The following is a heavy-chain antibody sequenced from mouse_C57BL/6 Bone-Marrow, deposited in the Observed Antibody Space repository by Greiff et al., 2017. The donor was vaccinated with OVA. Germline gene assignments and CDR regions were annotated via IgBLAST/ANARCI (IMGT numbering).Heavy chain of an antibody. CDR3: EREGWYFDV. CDR2: IRSKSSNNAT. J-gene: IGHJ1*03. V-gene: IGHV10-3*01. CDR1: GFTFNTYA. Sequence: EVKLVESGAGLVQPKGSLKLSCAASGFTFNTYAMHWVRQAPGKGLEWVARIRSKSSNNATYYADSVKDRFTISMNDSQSMLYLQMNNRTTEYTAMYYCEREGWYFDVWGTGTTVTVSS.